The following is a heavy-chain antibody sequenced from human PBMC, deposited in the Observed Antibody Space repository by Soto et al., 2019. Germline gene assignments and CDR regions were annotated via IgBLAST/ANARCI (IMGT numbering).Heavy chain of an antibody. V-gene: IGHV3-64D*06. CDR1: GFTFSSYA. J-gene: IGHJ3*02. CDR3: VKDLKDNNFSYGDYGHRAFDI. CDR2: ISSNGGST. Sequence: GGPLRLSCSASGFTFSSYAMHWVRQAPGKGLEYVSAISSNGGSTYYADSVKGRFTISRDNSKNTLYLQMSSLRAEDTAVYYCVKDLKDNNFSYGDYGHRAFDIWGQGTMVTVSS. D-gene: IGHD4-17*01.